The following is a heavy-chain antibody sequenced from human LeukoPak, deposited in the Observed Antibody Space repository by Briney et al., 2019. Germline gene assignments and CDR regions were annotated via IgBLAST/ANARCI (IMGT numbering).Heavy chain of an antibody. CDR3: AREHYSSYYYYYYMDV. J-gene: IGHJ6*03. Sequence: SETLSLTCTVSGGSISSSTYYWGWIRQPPGKGLEWIGSISYSGSTYYNPPLKSRVTISVDTSKNLFSLKLSSVTAADTAVYYCAREHYSSYYYYYYMDVWGKGTTVTVSS. V-gene: IGHV4-39*07. CDR2: ISYSGST. CDR1: GGSISSSTYY. D-gene: IGHD4-11*01.